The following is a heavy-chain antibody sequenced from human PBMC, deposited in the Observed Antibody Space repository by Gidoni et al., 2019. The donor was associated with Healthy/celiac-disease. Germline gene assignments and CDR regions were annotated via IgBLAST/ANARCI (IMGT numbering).Heavy chain of an antibody. V-gene: IGHV3-21*01. Sequence: EVQLVESGGGLVKPGGSLRLSCAASGFTFSSYSMNWVRQAPGKGLEWVSSISSSSSYIYYADSVKGRFTISRDNAKNSLYLKMNSLRAEDTAVYYCARDPIVVVVAAAHNWFDPWGQGTLVTVSS. CDR3: ARDPIVVVVAAAHNWFDP. CDR2: ISSSSSYI. CDR1: GFTFSSYS. J-gene: IGHJ5*02. D-gene: IGHD2-15*01.